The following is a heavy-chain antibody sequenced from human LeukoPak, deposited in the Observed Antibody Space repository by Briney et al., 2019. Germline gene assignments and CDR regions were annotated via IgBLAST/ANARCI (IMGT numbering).Heavy chain of an antibody. J-gene: IGHJ6*02. CDR3: ARIGVSYGMDV. CDR1: GFTFSSYS. Sequence: PGGSLRLSCAASGFTFSSYSMNWVRQAPGKGLEWVSSISSSSSYIYYADSVKGRFTISRDNAKNSLYLQMNSLRAEGTAVYYCARIGVSYGMDVWGQGTTVTVSS. V-gene: IGHV3-21*01. D-gene: IGHD3-10*01. CDR2: ISSSSSYI.